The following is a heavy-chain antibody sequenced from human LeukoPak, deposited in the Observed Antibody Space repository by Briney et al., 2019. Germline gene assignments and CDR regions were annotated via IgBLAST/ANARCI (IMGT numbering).Heavy chain of an antibody. J-gene: IGHJ3*02. Sequence: GESLKISCKGSGYRFTSHWIAWVRQMPGKGLEWVGLIYTGDSTTIYRPSFEGQVTMSADKSISTAYLQWSSLKAADSAMYYCARRLAWGSSDAFDIWGQGTMVTVSS. V-gene: IGHV5-51*01. CDR1: GYRFTSHW. D-gene: IGHD6-6*01. CDR2: IYTGDSTT. CDR3: ARRLAWGSSDAFDI.